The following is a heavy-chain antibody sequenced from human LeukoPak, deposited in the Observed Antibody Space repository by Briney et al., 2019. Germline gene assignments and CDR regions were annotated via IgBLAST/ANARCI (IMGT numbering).Heavy chain of an antibody. D-gene: IGHD2-21*01. CDR3: ARASNSPFDY. CDR2: IYTDNNI. CDR1: GFTFSNYE. J-gene: IGHJ4*02. Sequence: PGGSLRLSCAASGFTFSNYEMSWVRQTPRKGLEWVSHIYTDNNIKEADAVKGRFTISRDNAKNSLYLQMNSLRAEDTAIYYCARASNSPFDYGGQGTLGTVSS. V-gene: IGHV3-48*03.